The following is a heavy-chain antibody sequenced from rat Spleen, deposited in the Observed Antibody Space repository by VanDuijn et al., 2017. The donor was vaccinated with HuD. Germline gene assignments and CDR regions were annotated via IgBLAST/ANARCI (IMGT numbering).Heavy chain of an antibody. CDR2: ISYDGRST. Sequence: EVQLVESGGGLVQPGRSLTLSCAASGFTFSDYAMAWVRQSPEKGLEWVATISYDGRSTYYRDSVKGRFTISRDNAKSTLYLQMDSLRSEDTATYYCASRRGPWFAYWGQGVMVTVSS. CDR3: ASRRGPWFAY. V-gene: IGHV5-7*01. J-gene: IGHJ2*01. CDR1: GFTFSDYA. D-gene: IGHD1-1*01.